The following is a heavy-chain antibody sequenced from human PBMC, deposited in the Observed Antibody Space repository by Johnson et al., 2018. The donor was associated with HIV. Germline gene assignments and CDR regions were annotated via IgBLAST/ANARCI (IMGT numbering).Heavy chain of an antibody. J-gene: IGHJ3*02. CDR1: GFTFDDYA. V-gene: IGHV3-9*01. CDR2: ISWNSGSI. Sequence: VQLVESGGGLVQPGRSLRLSCAASGFTFDDYAMHWVRQAPGKGLEWVSGISWNSGSIGYADSVKGRVTISRDNSKNTLFLQMNSLTADDTAVYYCARDQAYSSSWEGAFDIWGQGTMVTVSS. CDR3: ARDQAYSSSWEGAFDI. D-gene: IGHD6-13*01.